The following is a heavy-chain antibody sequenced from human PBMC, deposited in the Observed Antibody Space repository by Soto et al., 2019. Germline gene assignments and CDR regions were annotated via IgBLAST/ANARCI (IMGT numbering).Heavy chain of an antibody. D-gene: IGHD2-8*01. CDR3: ARVLMVANWFDP. V-gene: IGHV1-69*13. Sequence: SVKVSCKASGGTFSSYAISWVRQAPGQGLEWMGGIIPISGTANYAQKFQGRVTITADESTSTAYMEMSSLRSEDTAVYYCARVLMVANWFDPWGQGTLVTVSS. CDR1: GGTFSSYA. CDR2: IIPISGTA. J-gene: IGHJ5*02.